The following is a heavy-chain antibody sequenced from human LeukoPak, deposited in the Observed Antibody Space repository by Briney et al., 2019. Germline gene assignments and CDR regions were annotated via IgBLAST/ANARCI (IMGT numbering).Heavy chain of an antibody. V-gene: IGHV4-39*01. Sequence: SETLSLTCTVSGGSISSSSYSWGWIRQPPGKGLQWIGSIYYSGSTYYNPSLKSRVTISVDTSKNQFSLKLSSVTAADTAVYYCARRVQYCSSTSCYTNWFDHWGQGTLVTVSS. CDR3: ARRVQYCSSTSCYTNWFDH. CDR1: GGSISSSSYS. CDR2: IYYSGST. D-gene: IGHD2-2*02. J-gene: IGHJ5*02.